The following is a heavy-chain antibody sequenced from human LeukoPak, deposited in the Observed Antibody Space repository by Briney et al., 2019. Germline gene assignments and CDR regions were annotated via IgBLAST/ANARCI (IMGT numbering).Heavy chain of an antibody. J-gene: IGHJ4*02. D-gene: IGHD3-22*01. CDR2: IHYSGNT. Sequence: SETLSLTCSVSGGSIRNYDWSWIRQPPGKGLKWIAYIHYSGNTNYNPSLKSRVTISVDTSKNQFSLKLASVTAADTAVYYCARVDDTSGYFYKFDYWGQGTLVTVSS. V-gene: IGHV4-59*01. CDR1: GGSIRNYD. CDR3: ARVDDTSGYFYKFDY.